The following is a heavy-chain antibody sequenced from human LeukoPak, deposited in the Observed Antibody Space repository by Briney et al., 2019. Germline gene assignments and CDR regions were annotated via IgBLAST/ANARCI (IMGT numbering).Heavy chain of an antibody. CDR3: AKHSSSANLDI. D-gene: IGHD6-6*01. CDR2: ISYDGGNK. J-gene: IGHJ3*02. CDR1: GFTFSSYG. V-gene: IGHV3-30*18. Sequence: GSLRLSCAASGFTFSSYGKHWVRQAPGKGLECVAVISYDGGNKYYADSVKGRFTISRDNSKNTLYLQMNSLRAEDTAVYYCAKHSSSANLDIWGQGTMVTVSS.